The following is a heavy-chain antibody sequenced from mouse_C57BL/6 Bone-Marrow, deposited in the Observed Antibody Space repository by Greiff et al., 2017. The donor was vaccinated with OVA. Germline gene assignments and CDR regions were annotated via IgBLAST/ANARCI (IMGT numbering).Heavy chain of an antibody. V-gene: IGHV5-17*01. CDR2: ISSGSSTI. Sequence: EVQLVESGGGLVKPGGSLKLSCAASGFTFSDYGMHWVRQAPEKGLEWVAYISSGSSTIYYADTVKGRFTISRDNAKNTLFLQMTSLRSEDTAMYYCAKSITGWYFDVWGTGTTVTVSS. CDR1: GFTFSDYG. CDR3: AKSITGWYFDV. J-gene: IGHJ1*03. D-gene: IGHD1-1*01.